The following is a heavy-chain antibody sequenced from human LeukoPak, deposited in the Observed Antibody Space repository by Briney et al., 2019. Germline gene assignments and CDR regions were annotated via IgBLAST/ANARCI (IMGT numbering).Heavy chain of an antibody. V-gene: IGHV3-30*04. CDR1: GFTFSSYA. D-gene: IGHD3-16*01. CDR3: ARERRGSHNWFDP. J-gene: IGHJ5*02. CDR2: ISYDGSNK. Sequence: PGRSLRLSCAASGFTFSSYAMHWVRQAPGKGLEWVAVISYDGSNKYYADSVKGRFTISRDNPKNTLYLQMNSLRAEDTAVYYCARERRGSHNWFDPWGQGTLVTVSS.